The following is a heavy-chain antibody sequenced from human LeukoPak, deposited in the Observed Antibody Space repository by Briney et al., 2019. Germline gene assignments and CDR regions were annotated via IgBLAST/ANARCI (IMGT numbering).Heavy chain of an antibody. Sequence: GGSLRLSCAASGFTFSSYSMNWVRQAPGKGLEWVSSISTGSSYIYYADSVKGRFTISRDNAKNSLYLQVNSLRAEDTAVYYCAGSEPTGYIQREWEYWYFDVWGRGTLVIVSS. D-gene: IGHD3-9*01. CDR1: GFTFSSYS. CDR3: AGSEPTGYIQREWEYWYFDV. J-gene: IGHJ2*01. CDR2: ISTGSSYI. V-gene: IGHV3-21*01.